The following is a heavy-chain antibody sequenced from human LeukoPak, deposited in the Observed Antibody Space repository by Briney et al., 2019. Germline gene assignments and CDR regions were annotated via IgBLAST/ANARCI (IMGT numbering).Heavy chain of an antibody. CDR1: GGSISSYY. CDR2: IYYSGST. J-gene: IGHJ4*02. V-gene: IGHV4-59*01. D-gene: IGHD2-21*02. CDR3: ARGPYCGGDCYTFDY. Sequence: SETLSLTCTVSGGSISSYYWSWIRQPPGKGLEWIGYIYYSGSTNYNPSLKSRVTISVDTSENQFSLKLSSVTAADTAVYYCARGPYCGGDCYTFDYWGQGTLVTVSS.